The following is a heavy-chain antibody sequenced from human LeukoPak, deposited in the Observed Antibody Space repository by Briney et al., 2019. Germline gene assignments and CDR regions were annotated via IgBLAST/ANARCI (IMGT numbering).Heavy chain of an antibody. Sequence: SGTLSLTCAVSGGSISSSNWWSWVRQPPGKGLEWIGEIYHSGSTNYNPSLKSRVTISVDTSKNQFSLKLSSVTAADTAVYYCARDSAVAGNGLDYWGQGTLVTVSS. D-gene: IGHD6-19*01. CDR1: GGSISSSNW. J-gene: IGHJ4*02. CDR2: IYHSGST. V-gene: IGHV4-4*02. CDR3: ARDSAVAGNGLDY.